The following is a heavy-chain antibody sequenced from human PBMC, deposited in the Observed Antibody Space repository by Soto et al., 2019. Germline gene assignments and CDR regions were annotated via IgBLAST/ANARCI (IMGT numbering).Heavy chain of an antibody. Sequence: GASVKVSCKASGYTFTSYDINWVRQATGQGLEWMGWMNPNSGNTGYAQKFQGRVTMTRNTSISTAYMELSSLRSEDTAVYYCARVDEMATITAYYYGMDVWGQGTTVTVSS. J-gene: IGHJ6*02. D-gene: IGHD5-12*01. CDR3: ARVDEMATITAYYYGMDV. CDR2: MNPNSGNT. V-gene: IGHV1-8*01. CDR1: GYTFTSYD.